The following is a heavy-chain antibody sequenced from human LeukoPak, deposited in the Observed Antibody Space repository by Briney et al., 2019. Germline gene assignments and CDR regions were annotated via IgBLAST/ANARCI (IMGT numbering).Heavy chain of an antibody. J-gene: IGHJ6*03. CDR2: INPNSGGT. CDR3: ARDPSNGYYYYYMDV. V-gene: IGHV1-2*06. Sequence: ASVKVSCKASGGTFSSYAISWVRQAPGQGLEWMGRINPNSGGTNYAQKFQGRVTMTRDTSISTAYMELSRLRSDDTAVYYCARDPSNGYYYYYMDVWGKGTTVTVSS. D-gene: IGHD1-1*01. CDR1: GGTFSSYA.